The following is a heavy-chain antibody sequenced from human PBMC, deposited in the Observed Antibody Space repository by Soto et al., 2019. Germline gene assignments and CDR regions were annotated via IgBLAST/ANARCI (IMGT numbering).Heavy chain of an antibody. CDR3: ARHVIAAAGVLGWFDP. V-gene: IGHV5-51*01. CDR2: IYPGDSDT. CDR1: GYSFTSYW. D-gene: IGHD6-13*01. Sequence: EVQLVQSGAEVKKPGESLKISCKGSGYSFTSYWIGWVRQMPGKGLEWMGIIYPGDSDTRYSPSFQGQVTISADKSISTAYLQWSSLKASDTAMYYCARHVIAAAGVLGWFDPWGQGTLVTVSS. J-gene: IGHJ5*02.